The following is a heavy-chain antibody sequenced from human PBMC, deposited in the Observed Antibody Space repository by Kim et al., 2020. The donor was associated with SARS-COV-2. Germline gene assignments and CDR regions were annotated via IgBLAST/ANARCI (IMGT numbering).Heavy chain of an antibody. CDR3: TKRITHSGTPGAFDI. J-gene: IGHJ3*02. Sequence: GGSLRLSCAASGATFINYDMTWVRQAPGKGLEWVSTIDGSGGSAFYADSVRGRFIISRDNSKDTLYVQMNSLRADDTALYYCTKRITHSGTPGAFDIWGQGTMVTVSS. CDR2: IDGSGGSA. D-gene: IGHD1-26*01. CDR1: GATFINYD. V-gene: IGHV3-23*01.